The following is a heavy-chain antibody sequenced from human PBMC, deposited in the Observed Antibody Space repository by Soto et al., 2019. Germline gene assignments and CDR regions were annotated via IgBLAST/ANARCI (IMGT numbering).Heavy chain of an antibody. CDR3: ARRENQDPIAF. D-gene: IGHD1-26*01. Sequence: SETLSLTCAVSGYSISSSNWWGWIRQPPGKGLEWIGYIYYSGTTYYNPSLKSRVTMSVDTSKNQFSLKLTSVTAVDTAVYYCARRENQDPIAFWAQGTLVTVSS. CDR1: GYSISSSNW. CDR2: IYYSGTT. V-gene: IGHV4-28*01. J-gene: IGHJ4*02.